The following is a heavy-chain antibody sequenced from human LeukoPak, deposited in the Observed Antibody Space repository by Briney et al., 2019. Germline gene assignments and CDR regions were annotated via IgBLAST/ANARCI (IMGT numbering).Heavy chain of an antibody. Sequence: ASVRVSCKTSGYTFTGYYMHWVRQAPGQGLEWMGIINPSGGSTSYAQKFQGRVTMTRDMSTSTVYMELSSLRSEDTAVYYCAREGYYYDSSGYEGGYFDYWGQGTLVTVSS. CDR1: GYTFTGYY. V-gene: IGHV1-46*01. D-gene: IGHD3-22*01. J-gene: IGHJ4*02. CDR2: INPSGGST. CDR3: AREGYYYDSSGYEGGYFDY.